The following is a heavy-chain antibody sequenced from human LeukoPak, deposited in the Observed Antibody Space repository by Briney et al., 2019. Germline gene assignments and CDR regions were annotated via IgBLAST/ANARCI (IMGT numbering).Heavy chain of an antibody. CDR2: IIPIFGTA. Sequence: SVKVSCKASGGSFSSSTINWVRQAPGQGLDWMGGIIPIFGTANYAQKFQGRVTITTDESTSTAYMELSSLRSEDTAVYYCARDRFGGDAFDIWGQGTMVTVSS. CDR3: ARDRFGGDAFDI. V-gene: IGHV1-69*05. J-gene: IGHJ3*02. D-gene: IGHD3-10*01. CDR1: GGSFSSST.